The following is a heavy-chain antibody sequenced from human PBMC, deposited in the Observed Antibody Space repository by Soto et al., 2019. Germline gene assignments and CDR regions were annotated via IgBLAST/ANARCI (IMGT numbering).Heavy chain of an antibody. D-gene: IGHD3-16*01. CDR3: THRGGATVGLYYFDY. V-gene: IGHV2-5*01. CDR2: IYWHDDK. J-gene: IGHJ4*02. Sequence: GYGPTLVNPTQTLTLTCPFSGFSLSTTGVGVSWIRQPAGQALEWLALIYWHDDKRYSPSLKSRLTITKDTSKNQVVLTMTNMDPVDTATYYCTHRGGATVGLYYFDYWGQGAHVTASS. CDR1: GFSLSTTGVG.